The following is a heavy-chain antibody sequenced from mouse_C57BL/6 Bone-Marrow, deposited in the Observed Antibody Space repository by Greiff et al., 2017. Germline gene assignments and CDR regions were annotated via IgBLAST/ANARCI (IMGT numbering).Heavy chain of an antibody. CDR1: GFTFSSYA. D-gene: IGHD2-3*01. J-gene: IGHJ1*03. CDR2: ISSGGDYI. V-gene: IGHV5-9-1*02. CDR3: TRRIDGYYGYFDV. Sequence: EVQVVESGEGLVKPGGSLKLSCAASGFTFSSYAMSWVRQTPEKRLEWVAYISSGGDYIYYADTVKGRFTISRDNARNTLYLQMSSLKAEDTAMYYCTRRIDGYYGYFDVWGTGTTVTVSS.